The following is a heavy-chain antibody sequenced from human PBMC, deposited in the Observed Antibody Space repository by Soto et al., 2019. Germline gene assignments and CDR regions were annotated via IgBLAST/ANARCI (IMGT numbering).Heavy chain of an antibody. Sequence: SETLSLTCAVYGGSFSGYYWSWIRQPPGKGLEWIGEINHSGSTNYNPSLKSRVTISVDTSKNQFSLKLSSVTAADTAVYYCATQSRYSSSSYYYYYMDVWGKGTTVTVSS. D-gene: IGHD6-6*01. CDR3: ATQSRYSSSSYYYYYMDV. CDR2: INHSGST. J-gene: IGHJ6*03. CDR1: GGSFSGYY. V-gene: IGHV4-34*01.